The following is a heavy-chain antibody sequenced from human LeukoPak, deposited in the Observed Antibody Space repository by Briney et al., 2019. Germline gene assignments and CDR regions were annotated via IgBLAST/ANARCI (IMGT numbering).Heavy chain of an antibody. V-gene: IGHV3-7*03. J-gene: IGHJ4*02. Sequence: GGSLRLSCAASGFTFSDYWMSWVRQAPGKELEWVANIKQDGSEKYYVDSVKGRFTISRDNAKNSLYLQMNSLRAEDTAVYYCVRDKLTGASRLDYWGQGILVTVSS. D-gene: IGHD7-27*01. CDR1: GFTFSDYW. CDR3: VRDKLTGASRLDY. CDR2: IKQDGSEK.